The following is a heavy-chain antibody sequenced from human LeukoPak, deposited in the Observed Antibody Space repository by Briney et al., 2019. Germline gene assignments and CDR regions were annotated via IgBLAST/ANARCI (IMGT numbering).Heavy chain of an antibody. D-gene: IGHD6-19*01. CDR3: ASNSKIKAVAGIFDP. V-gene: IGHV3-21*01. Sequence: PGGSLRLSCAASGFTFSSYSMNWVRQAPGKGLEWVSSISSSSSYIYYADSVKGRFTISRDNAKNSLYLQMNSLRAEDTAVYYCASNSKIKAVAGIFDPWGQGTLVTVSS. CDR2: ISSSSSYI. CDR1: GFTFSSYS. J-gene: IGHJ5*02.